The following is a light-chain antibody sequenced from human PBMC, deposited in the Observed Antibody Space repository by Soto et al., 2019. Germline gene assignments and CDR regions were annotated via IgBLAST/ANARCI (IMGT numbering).Light chain of an antibody. J-gene: IGKJ5*01. V-gene: IGKV3-20*01. CDR2: DTS. Sequence: EIVLTQSPGTLSLSPGERATLSFRASQSVSTSYLAWYQHKPGQAPRLLIYDTSSRATGIPDRFSGSGSGTDFTLTITRLEPEDFAVFYCQQYGTSEIIFGQGTRLEIK. CDR1: QSVSTSY. CDR3: QQYGTSEII.